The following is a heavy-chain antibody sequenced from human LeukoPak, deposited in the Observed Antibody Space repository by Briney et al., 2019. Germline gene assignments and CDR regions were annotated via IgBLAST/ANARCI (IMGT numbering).Heavy chain of an antibody. D-gene: IGHD5-18*01. Sequence: GGSLRLSCAASGFAFSDHYMSWIRQAPGKGLEWVSYISNSADTIYYAASVKGRFTISRDNAKRSVFLHMSSLRAEDTAVYYCASGYTYGYVQSFDYWGQGTLVTVSS. CDR3: ASGYTYGYVQSFDY. V-gene: IGHV3-11*01. CDR2: ISNSADTI. J-gene: IGHJ4*02. CDR1: GFAFSDHY.